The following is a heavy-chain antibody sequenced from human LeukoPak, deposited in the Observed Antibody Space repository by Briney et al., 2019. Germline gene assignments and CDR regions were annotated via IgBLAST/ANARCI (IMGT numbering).Heavy chain of an antibody. D-gene: IGHD6-13*01. CDR1: GYTFTSYY. CDR3: ARDLSLAAAGTYFDY. J-gene: IGHJ4*02. CDR2: INPSGGST. Sequence: ASVNVSCQASGYTFTSYYMHCLRQAPGQGLEWMGIINPSGGSTNYAQKFQGRVTMTRDTSTSTVYMELSSLRSEDTAVHYCARDLSLAAAGTYFDYWGQGTLVTVSS. V-gene: IGHV1-46*03.